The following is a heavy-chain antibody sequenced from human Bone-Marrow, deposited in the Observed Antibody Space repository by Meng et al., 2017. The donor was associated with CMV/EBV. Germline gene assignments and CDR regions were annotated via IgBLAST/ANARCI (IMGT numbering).Heavy chain of an antibody. J-gene: IGHJ4*02. CDR3: ARISLEWLLDPQTTDY. D-gene: IGHD3-3*01. Sequence: GESLKISCAASGFTFSSYAMNWVRQSPGKGLEWLLVISGSGDSTYYADSVKGRFTVSRDNAKNSLYLQMNSLRAEDTAVYYCARISLEWLLDPQTTDYWGQGTLVTVSS. CDR2: ISGSGDST. V-gene: IGHV3-23*01. CDR1: GFTFSSYA.